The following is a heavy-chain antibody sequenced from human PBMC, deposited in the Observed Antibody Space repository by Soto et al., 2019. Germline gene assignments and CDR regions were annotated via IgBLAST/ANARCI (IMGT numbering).Heavy chain of an antibody. CDR1: GRSMSSNY. Sequence: ASETLSLTCSVSGRSMSSNYWSWIRQSPDKGLEWLGYVFYGGTDYNPSLGGRVSMPVETSKSQFSLKLTSVTVADTAVYYCASYRGALYFESWGPGILVTVSS. V-gene: IGHV4-59*01. J-gene: IGHJ4*02. D-gene: IGHD3-16*01. CDR2: VFYGGT. CDR3: ASYRGALYFES.